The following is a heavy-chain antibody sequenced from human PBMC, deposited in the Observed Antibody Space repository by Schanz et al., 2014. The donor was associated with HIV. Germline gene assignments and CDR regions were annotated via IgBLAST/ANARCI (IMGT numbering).Heavy chain of an antibody. Sequence: EVQLVESGGGLIQPGGSLRLSCAASGFTVSSNYMSWVRQAPGKGLEWVSSISSSGSFSFTHHADSVKGRFTISRDNAKNSLYLQMNSLTVEDTAVYYCARGMDVWGQGTTVVVSS. CDR1: GFTVSSNY. V-gene: IGHV3-21*02. CDR2: ISSSGSFSFT. CDR3: ARGMDV. J-gene: IGHJ6*02.